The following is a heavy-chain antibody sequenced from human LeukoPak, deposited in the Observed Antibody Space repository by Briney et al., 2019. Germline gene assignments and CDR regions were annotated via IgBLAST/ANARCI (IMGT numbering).Heavy chain of an antibody. V-gene: IGHV4-34*01. J-gene: IGHJ3*02. Sequence: SETLSLTCAAYGGSFSGYYWSWIRQPPGKGLEWIGEINHSGSTNYNPSLKSRVTISVDTSKNHFSLNLSSVTAADTAVYYCARGVYVWGSYRHDAFDIWGQGTMVTVSS. CDR2: INHSGST. CDR3: ARGVYVWGSYRHDAFDI. CDR1: GGSFSGYY. D-gene: IGHD3-16*02.